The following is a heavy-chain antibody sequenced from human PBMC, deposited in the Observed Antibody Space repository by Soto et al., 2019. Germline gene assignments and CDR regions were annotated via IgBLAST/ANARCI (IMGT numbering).Heavy chain of an antibody. CDR3: ARGPYYDLIWNYYYMDV. V-gene: IGHV4-59*08. CDR2: IYYSGST. J-gene: IGHJ6*03. Sequence: TSETLSLTCTVSGGSISSYYWSWVRQPPGKGLECIWYIYYSGSTNYNPSLKSRVTISVDTSKNQFSLKLTSVTAADTAVYYCARGPYYDLIWNYYYMDVWGKGTTVTVSS. CDR1: GGSISSYY. D-gene: IGHD3-16*01.